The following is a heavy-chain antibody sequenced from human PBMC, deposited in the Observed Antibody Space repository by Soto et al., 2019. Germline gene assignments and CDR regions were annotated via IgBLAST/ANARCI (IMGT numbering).Heavy chain of an antibody. Sequence: GGSLRLSCAASGFTFSSYAMSWVRQAPGKGLEWVSAISGSGGSTYYADSVKGRFTISRDNSKNTLYLQMNSLRAEDTAVYYCAKAVGSSTTVTPPPCYFDYWGQGTLVTVSS. CDR2: ISGSGGST. J-gene: IGHJ4*02. CDR1: GFTFSSYA. CDR3: AKAVGSSTTVTPPPCYFDY. D-gene: IGHD4-4*01. V-gene: IGHV3-23*01.